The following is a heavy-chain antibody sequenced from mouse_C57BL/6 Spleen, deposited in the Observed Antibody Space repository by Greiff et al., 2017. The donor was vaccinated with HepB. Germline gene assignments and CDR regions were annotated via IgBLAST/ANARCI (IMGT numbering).Heavy chain of an antibody. CDR1: GYAFSSYW. D-gene: IGHD2-3*01. J-gene: IGHJ1*03. Sequence: QVQLQQSGAELVKPGASVKISCKASGYAFSSYWMNWVKQRPGKGLEWIGQIYPGDGDTNYNGKFKGKATLTADKSSSTAYMQLSSLTSEDSAVYFCARGWLPHWYFDVWGTGTTVTVSS. CDR2: IYPGDGDT. CDR3: ARGWLPHWYFDV. V-gene: IGHV1-80*01.